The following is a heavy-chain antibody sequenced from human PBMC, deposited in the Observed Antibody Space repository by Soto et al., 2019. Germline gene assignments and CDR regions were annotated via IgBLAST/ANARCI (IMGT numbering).Heavy chain of an antibody. Sequence: LGESLKISCKGSGYSFISYWIGWVRQMPGKGLEWMGIIYPDDSDTRYSPSSQGQVTISAVKSISTAYLQWSSLKASDTAMYYCARHGPNYDFWSGYPRADRYYYYMDVWGKGTTVTVSS. J-gene: IGHJ6*03. CDR1: GYSFISYW. V-gene: IGHV5-51*01. CDR2: IYPDDSDT. D-gene: IGHD3-3*01. CDR3: ARHGPNYDFWSGYPRADRYYYYMDV.